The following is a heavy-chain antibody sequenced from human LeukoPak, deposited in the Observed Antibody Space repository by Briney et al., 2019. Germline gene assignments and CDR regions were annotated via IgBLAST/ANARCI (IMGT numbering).Heavy chain of an antibody. D-gene: IGHD6-13*01. V-gene: IGHV3-21*01. CDR2: ISSDSTYI. CDR3: ARDFARVSEY. Sequence: PGGSLRLSCAASGFTFSTYSMNWVRQAPGKGLEWVSSISSDSTYIYYADSVKGRFTISRDNAKNSLYLQMNSLRAEGTALYYCARDFARVSEYWGQGTLVTVSS. J-gene: IGHJ4*02. CDR1: GFTFSTYS.